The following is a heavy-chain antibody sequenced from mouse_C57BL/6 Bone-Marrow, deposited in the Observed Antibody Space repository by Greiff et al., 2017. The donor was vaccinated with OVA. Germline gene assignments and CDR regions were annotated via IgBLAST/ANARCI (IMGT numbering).Heavy chain of an antibody. Sequence: EVKLEESGGGLVQPGGSLKLSCAASGFTFSDYYMYWVRQTPEKRLEWVAYISNGGGSTYYPDTVKGRFTISRDNAKNTLYLQMSRLKSEDTAMYYCARRGLGTGFDYWGQGTTLTVSS. CDR3: ARRGLGTGFDY. J-gene: IGHJ2*01. CDR1: GFTFSDYY. CDR2: ISNGGGST. V-gene: IGHV5-12*01. D-gene: IGHD3-1*01.